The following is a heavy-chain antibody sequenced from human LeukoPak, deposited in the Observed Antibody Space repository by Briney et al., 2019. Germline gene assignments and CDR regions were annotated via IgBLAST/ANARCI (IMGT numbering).Heavy chain of an antibody. CDR3: ARDSEYSSSWYDNWFDP. CDR1: GGSISSYY. Sequence: SETLSLTCTVSGGSISSYYWSWIRQPAGKGLEWIGRIYTSGSTNYNPSLKSRVTMSVDTSKNQFSLKLSSVTAADTAVYYCARDSEYSSSWYDNWFDPWGQGTLVTVSS. V-gene: IGHV4-4*07. CDR2: IYTSGST. D-gene: IGHD6-13*01. J-gene: IGHJ5*02.